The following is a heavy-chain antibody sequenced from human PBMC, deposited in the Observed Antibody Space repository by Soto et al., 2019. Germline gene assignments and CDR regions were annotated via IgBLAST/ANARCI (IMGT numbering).Heavy chain of an antibody. CDR2: LSYDGTNG. D-gene: IGHD4-17*01. J-gene: IGHJ2*01. V-gene: IGHV3-30*03. CDR3: ATEVGAAVTTFTNLYFDL. CDR1: GFTFSSCG. Sequence: QVQLVESGGGVVQPGTSLRLSCAASGFTFSSCGMHWVRQAPGKGLEWVAGLSYDGTNGYYADSVKGRFTISRDNSENTLYLQMNSLPTEDTAVYYCATEVGAAVTTFTNLYFDLWRRGTLVTVSS.